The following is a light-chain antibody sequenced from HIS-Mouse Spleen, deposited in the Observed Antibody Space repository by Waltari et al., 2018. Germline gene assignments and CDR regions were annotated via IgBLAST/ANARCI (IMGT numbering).Light chain of an antibody. CDR1: AFPKQY. CDR2: KDS. CDR3: QSADSSGTYSVV. J-gene: IGLJ2*01. Sequence: SYELTQPPSVSVSPGQTARITCSGAAFPKQYASWYQQKPGQAPVLVIYKDSERPSGIPERFSGSSSGTTVTLTISGVQAEDEADYYCQSADSSGTYSVVFGGGTKLTVL. V-gene: IGLV3-25*03.